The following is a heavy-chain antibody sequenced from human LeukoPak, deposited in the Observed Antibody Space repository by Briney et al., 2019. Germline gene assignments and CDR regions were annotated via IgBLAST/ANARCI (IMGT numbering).Heavy chain of an antibody. CDR2: ISGSDGST. CDR3: AKGDSGSYYVLDYFDY. D-gene: IGHD1-26*01. V-gene: IGHV3-23*01. J-gene: IGHJ4*02. Sequence: GGSLRLSCAASGFTFSSYAMSWVRQAPGKGLEWVSAISGSDGSTYYADSVKGRFTISRDNSKNTLYLQMNSLRAEDTAVYYCAKGDSGSYYVLDYFDYWGQGTLVTVSS. CDR1: GFTFSSYA.